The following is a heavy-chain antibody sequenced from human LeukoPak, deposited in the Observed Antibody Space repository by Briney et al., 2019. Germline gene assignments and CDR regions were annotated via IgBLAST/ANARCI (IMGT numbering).Heavy chain of an antibody. CDR2: IYYSGST. CDR1: GGSISSYY. V-gene: IGHV4-59*01. D-gene: IGHD3-3*01. J-gene: IGHJ4*02. CDR3: ARENDFWSGYPYFDY. Sequence: SETLSLTCTVSGGSISSYYWSWMRQPPGKGLEWMGYIYYSGSTNYNPSLKSRVTISVDTSKNQFSLKLSSVTAADTAVYYCARENDFWSGYPYFDYWGQGTLVTVSS.